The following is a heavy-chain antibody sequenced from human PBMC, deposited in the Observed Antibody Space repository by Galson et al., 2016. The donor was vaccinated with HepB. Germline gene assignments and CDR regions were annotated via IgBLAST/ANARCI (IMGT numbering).Heavy chain of an antibody. CDR3: ARRLGSCDSSSCYFSDGFDY. CDR2: IKGDGSET. V-gene: IGHV3-7*01. D-gene: IGHD2-2*01. Sequence: SLRLSCAGSGFTFRSSWMTWVRQAPGQGLEWVANIKGDGSETFYLDSVKGRFTIPRDNAKNSLFLQMNSLRVEDPAVYYCARRLGSCDSSSCYFSDGFDYWGQGTLVTVSA. J-gene: IGHJ4*02. CDR1: GFTFRSSW.